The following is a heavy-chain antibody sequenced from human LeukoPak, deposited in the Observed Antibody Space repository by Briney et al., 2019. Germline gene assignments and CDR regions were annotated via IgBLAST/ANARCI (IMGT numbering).Heavy chain of an antibody. CDR3: ARGIVVVAANSFWFDP. CDR1: GGSFSGYY. V-gene: IGHV4-34*01. CDR2: INHSGST. J-gene: IGHJ5*02. D-gene: IGHD2-15*01. Sequence: PSETLSLTCAVYGGSFSGYYWSWIRQPPGKGLEWIGEINHSGSTNYNPSLKSRVTISVDTSKNQFSLKLSSVTAADTAVYYCARGIVVVAANSFWFDPWGQGTLVTVSS.